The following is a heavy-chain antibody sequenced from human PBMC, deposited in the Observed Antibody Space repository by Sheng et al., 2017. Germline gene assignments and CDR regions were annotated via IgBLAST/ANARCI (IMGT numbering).Heavy chain of an antibody. V-gene: IGHV1-69*04. CDR3: ARGFRDYDFWSGYYTGDWFDP. J-gene: IGHJ5*02. D-gene: IGHD3-3*01. Sequence: QVQLVQSGAEVKKPGSSVKVSCKASGGTFSSYAISWVRQAPGQGLEWMGGIIPILGIANYAQKFQGRVTITADKSTSTAYMELSSLRSEDTAVYYCARGFRDYDFWSGYYTGDWFDPWGQGTLVTVSS. CDR2: IIPILGIA. CDR1: GGTFSSYA.